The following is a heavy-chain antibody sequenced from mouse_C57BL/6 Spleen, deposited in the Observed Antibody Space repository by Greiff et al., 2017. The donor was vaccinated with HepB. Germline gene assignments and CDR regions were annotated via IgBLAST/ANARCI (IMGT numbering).Heavy chain of an antibody. CDR3: ARERRVITTVVANFDY. Sequence: QVQLQQPGPELVKPGASVKLSCKASGYTFTSYWMHWVKQRPGQGLEWIGNINPSNGGTNYNEKFKSKATLTVDKSSSTAYMQLSSLTSEDSAVYFCARERRVITTVVANFDYWGQGTTLTVSS. D-gene: IGHD1-1*01. CDR1: GYTFTSYW. J-gene: IGHJ2*01. V-gene: IGHV1-53*01. CDR2: INPSNGGT.